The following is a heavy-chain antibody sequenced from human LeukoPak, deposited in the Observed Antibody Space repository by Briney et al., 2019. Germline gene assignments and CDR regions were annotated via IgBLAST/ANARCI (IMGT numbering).Heavy chain of an antibody. CDR2: IYYSGST. V-gene: IGHV4-59*01. CDR3: ARGLGYCSSTSCYGPGYYYYYMDV. J-gene: IGHJ6*03. Sequence: SETLSLTCTVSGGSISSYYWSWIRQPPGKVLGWIGYIYYSGSTNYNPSLKSRVTISVDTSKNQFSLKLSSVTAADTAVYYCARGLGYCSSTSCYGPGYYYYYMDVWGKGTTVTVSS. CDR1: GGSISSYY. D-gene: IGHD2-2*01.